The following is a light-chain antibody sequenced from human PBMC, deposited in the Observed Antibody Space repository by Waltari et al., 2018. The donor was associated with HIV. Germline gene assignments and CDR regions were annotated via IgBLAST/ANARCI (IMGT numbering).Light chain of an antibody. V-gene: IGLV1-44*01. CDR3: AAWDDSLIAHV. Sequence: QSVLTQPPSMSGTPGQRVTISCSGSTSNIRSNAVNWYQQLPGTAPKLLTYSDNQPPSGGPVRFSGSKAGTSASLAISGLQSDDEADYYCAAWDDSLIAHVFGPGTKVTVL. CDR1: TSNIRSNA. J-gene: IGLJ1*01. CDR2: SDN.